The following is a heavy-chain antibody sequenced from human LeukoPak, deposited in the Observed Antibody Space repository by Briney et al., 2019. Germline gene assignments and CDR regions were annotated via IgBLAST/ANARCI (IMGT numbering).Heavy chain of an antibody. CDR3: ARSRTTVTKDALDY. J-gene: IGHJ4*02. V-gene: IGHV3-48*03. CDR1: GFTFISYD. Sequence: GGSLRLSCAASGFTFISYDMNWVRQAPGKGLEWVSYISGSGGSIYYTDSVKGRFTISRDNAKNSLYLQMNSLRAEDTAVYYCARSRTTVTKDALDYWGQGTLVTVSS. D-gene: IGHD4-17*01. CDR2: ISGSGGSI.